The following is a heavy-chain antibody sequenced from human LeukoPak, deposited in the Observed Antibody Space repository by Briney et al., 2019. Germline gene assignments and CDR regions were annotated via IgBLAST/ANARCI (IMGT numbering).Heavy chain of an antibody. V-gene: IGHV4-34*01. Sequence: SETLSLTCAVYGGSFSGYYWSWIRQPPGKGLEWIGEINHSGSTNYNPSLKSRVTISVDTSKNQFSLKLSSVTAADTAVYYCAKAARTNPPVAGILDYWGQGTLVTVSS. CDR1: GGSFSGYY. J-gene: IGHJ4*02. D-gene: IGHD6-19*01. CDR2: INHSGST. CDR3: AKAARTNPPVAGILDY.